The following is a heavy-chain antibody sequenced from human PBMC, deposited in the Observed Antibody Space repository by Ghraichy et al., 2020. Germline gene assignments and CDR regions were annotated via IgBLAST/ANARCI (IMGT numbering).Heavy chain of an antibody. CDR1: GGSFSGYY. D-gene: IGHD5-18*01. CDR3: ARGFNSYGLNPLFDY. Sequence: SETLSLTCAVYGGSFSGYYWSWIRQPPGKGLEWIGEINHSGSTNYNPSLKSRVTISVDTSKNQFSLKLSSVTAADTAVYYCARGFNSYGLNPLFDYWGQGTLVTVSS. CDR2: INHSGST. J-gene: IGHJ4*02. V-gene: IGHV4-34*01.